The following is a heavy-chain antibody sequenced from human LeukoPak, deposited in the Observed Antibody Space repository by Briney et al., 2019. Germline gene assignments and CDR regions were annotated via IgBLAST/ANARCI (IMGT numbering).Heavy chain of an antibody. D-gene: IGHD3-22*01. J-gene: IGHJ4*02. V-gene: IGHV4-34*01. CDR2: INHSGST. Sequence: PSETLSLTCAVYGGSFSGYYWSWIRQPPGKGLEWIGEINHSGSTNYNPSLKSRVTISVDTSKNQFSLKLSSVTAADTAVYYCARPLKASSSGSFDYWGQGTLVTVSS. CDR3: ARPLKASSSGSFDY. CDR1: GGSFSGYY.